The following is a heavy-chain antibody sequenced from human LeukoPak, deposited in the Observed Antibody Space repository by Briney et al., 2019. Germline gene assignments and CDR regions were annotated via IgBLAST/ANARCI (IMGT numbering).Heavy chain of an antibody. Sequence: GGSLRLSCAASGFTFSSYAMHWVREAPGKGLEWVAVISYDGSNNYYADSVKGRFTISRDNSKNTLYLQMNSLRAEDTAVYYCARVNGILSQIDYWGQGTLVTVSS. D-gene: IGHD2/OR15-2a*01. V-gene: IGHV3-30-3*01. J-gene: IGHJ4*02. CDR2: ISYDGSNN. CDR3: ARVNGILSQIDY. CDR1: GFTFSSYA.